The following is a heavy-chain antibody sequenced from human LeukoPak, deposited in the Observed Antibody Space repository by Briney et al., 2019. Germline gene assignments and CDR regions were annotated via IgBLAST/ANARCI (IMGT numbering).Heavy chain of an antibody. V-gene: IGHV1-69*13. CDR2: IIPIFGTA. Sequence: SVKVSCKASGGTFSSHAISWVRQAPGQGLEWMGGIIPIFGTANYAQKFQGRVTITADESTSTAYMELSSLRSEDTAVFYCARVPSPCSGGSCYTVPDAFDIWGQGTMVTVSS. D-gene: IGHD2-15*01. J-gene: IGHJ3*02. CDR3: ARVPSPCSGGSCYTVPDAFDI. CDR1: GGTFSSHA.